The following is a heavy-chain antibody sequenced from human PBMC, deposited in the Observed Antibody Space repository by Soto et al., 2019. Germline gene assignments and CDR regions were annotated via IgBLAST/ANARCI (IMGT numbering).Heavy chain of an antibody. D-gene: IGHD2-8*01. V-gene: IGHV1-8*01. Sequence: ASVKVSCKASGYTFTSYDINWVRQATGQGLEWMGWMNPNSGNTGYAQKFQGRVTMTRNTSISTAYMELSSLRSEDTAVYYCARGLYCTNGVCYYPPLPDYWGQGTLVTVSS. CDR2: MNPNSGNT. J-gene: IGHJ4*02. CDR1: GYTFTSYD. CDR3: ARGLYCTNGVCYYPPLPDY.